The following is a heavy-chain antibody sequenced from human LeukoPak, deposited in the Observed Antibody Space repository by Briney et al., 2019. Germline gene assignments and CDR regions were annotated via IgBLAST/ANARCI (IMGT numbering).Heavy chain of an antibody. Sequence: ASVKVSCKASGGTFSSYAISWVRQAPEQGLEWMGGIIPIFGTANYAQKFQGRVTITADESTSTAYMELSSLRSEDTAVYYCAKGLHDAFDIWGQGTMVTVSS. CDR2: IIPIFGTA. J-gene: IGHJ3*02. CDR3: AKGLHDAFDI. V-gene: IGHV1-69*01. CDR1: GGTFSSYA. D-gene: IGHD2-15*01.